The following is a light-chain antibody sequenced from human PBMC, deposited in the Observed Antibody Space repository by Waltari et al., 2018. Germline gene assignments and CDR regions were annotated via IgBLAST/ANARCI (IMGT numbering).Light chain of an antibody. J-gene: IGLJ3*02. V-gene: IGLV1-44*01. CDR1: SSNSGSNT. CDR3: AAWDDSLNGLWV. Sequence: QSVLTQPPSASGTPGQRVTISCSGSSSNSGSNTVNWYQQLPGTAPKLLIYSNNQRPSGVPDRFSGSKSGTSASLAISGLQSEDEADYYCAAWDDSLNGLWVFGGGTKLTVL. CDR2: SNN.